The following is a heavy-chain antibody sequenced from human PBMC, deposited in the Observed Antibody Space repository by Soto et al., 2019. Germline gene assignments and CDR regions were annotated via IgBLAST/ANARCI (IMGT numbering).Heavy chain of an antibody. Sequence: GGSLRLSCAASGFTFSSYEMNWVRQAPGKGLEWLATIKMDASEKKYVDSVKGRFTMSRDNAKNSLYLQMDSLRAEDTAVYYCARESAYGWGGSVPHYLECWGHGTRVGVCS. J-gene: IGHJ4*03. CDR3: ARESAYGWGGSVPHYLEC. V-gene: IGHV3-7*01. CDR1: GFTFSSYE. CDR2: IKMDASEK. D-gene: IGHD3-10*01.